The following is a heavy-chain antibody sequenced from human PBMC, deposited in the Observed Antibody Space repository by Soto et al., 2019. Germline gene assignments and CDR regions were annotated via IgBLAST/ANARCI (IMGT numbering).Heavy chain of an antibody. CDR2: IIPILGIA. V-gene: IGHV1-69*02. D-gene: IGHD1-7*01. CDR3: ARQLHVWVYWYFDL. CDR1: GGTFSSYT. Sequence: QVQLVQSGAEVKKPGSSVKVSCKASGGTFSSYTISWVRQAPGQGLEWMGRIIPILGIANYAQKFQGRVTCTADKSTGKAYMELSSLRSEDTAVYYCARQLHVWVYWYFDLWGRGTLVTVSS. J-gene: IGHJ2*01.